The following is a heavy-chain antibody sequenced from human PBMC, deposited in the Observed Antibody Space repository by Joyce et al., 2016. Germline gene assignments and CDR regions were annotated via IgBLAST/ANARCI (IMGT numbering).Heavy chain of an antibody. CDR3: ARDGRLGGWSALDY. Sequence: QVHLVESGPGLVKPSGTLSLICAVSGGSISSSNWWNWVRQPPGKGLEWIGEIYHSGSTNYNPSLKSRVTISVDKSKNQFSLRLTSVTAADTAVYYCARDGRLGGWSALDYWGQGSLVTVSS. CDR1: GGSISSSNW. J-gene: IGHJ4*02. D-gene: IGHD6-19*01. V-gene: IGHV4-4*02. CDR2: IYHSGST.